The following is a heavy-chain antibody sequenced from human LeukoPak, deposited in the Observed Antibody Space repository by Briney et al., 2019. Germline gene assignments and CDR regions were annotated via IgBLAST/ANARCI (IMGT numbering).Heavy chain of an antibody. Sequence: PGGSLRLSCAASGFTFDDYGMSWVRQAPGKGLEWVSGINWNGGSTGYADSVKGRFTISRDNAKNSLYLQMNSLRAEDTALYYCARVFMEMATSLIDYWRQGTLVTVSS. CDR3: ARVFMEMATSLIDY. V-gene: IGHV3-20*04. CDR1: GFTFDDYG. D-gene: IGHD5-24*01. CDR2: INWNGGST. J-gene: IGHJ4*02.